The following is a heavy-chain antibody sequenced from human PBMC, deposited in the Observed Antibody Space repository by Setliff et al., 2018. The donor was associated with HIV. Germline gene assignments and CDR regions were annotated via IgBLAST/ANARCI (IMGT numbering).Heavy chain of an antibody. CDR2: IYHSGNT. CDR3: ARGGSRGSWYWDY. V-gene: IGHV4-30-2*01. CDR1: GGFISTGGYS. J-gene: IGHJ4*02. Sequence: PSETLSLTCTVSGGFISTGGYSWSWLRQPQGKGPEWIGYIYHSGNTYYNPSLKSRVSISVDRTKNHFSLRMSSVTAADTAVYYCARGGSRGSWYWDYWGQGTLVTVSS. D-gene: IGHD6-13*01.